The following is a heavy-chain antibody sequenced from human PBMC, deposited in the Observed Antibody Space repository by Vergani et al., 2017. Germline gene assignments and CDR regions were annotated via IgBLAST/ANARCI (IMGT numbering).Heavy chain of an antibody. D-gene: IGHD6-6*01. CDR1: GMSISNNNYY. CDR3: AXHLRQLARNDVFDI. CDR2: IYDSRNN. V-gene: IGHV4-39*01. J-gene: IGHJ3*02. Sequence: QLQLQESGPRLVKPSETLSLTCSLSGMSISNNNYYWGWIRQPPGKGLEWLGSIYDSRNNNYSPSLKSRVSISVDTSKNQFSLNLTSVTAADTAVYYCAXHLRQLARNDVFDIWGHGTLVTVSS.